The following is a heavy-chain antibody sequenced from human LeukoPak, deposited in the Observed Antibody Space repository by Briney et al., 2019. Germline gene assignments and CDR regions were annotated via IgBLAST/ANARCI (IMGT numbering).Heavy chain of an antibody. J-gene: IGHJ5*02. V-gene: IGHV1-18*01. D-gene: IGHD6-6*01. CDR1: GYTFTSYG. CDR2: ISAYNGNT. CDR3: ARDGPRPSSGWFDP. Sequence: ASVKVSCKASGYTFTSYGISWVRQAPGQGLEWMGWISAYNGNTNYAQKLQGRVTMTTDTSTSTAYMELRRLRSDDTAVYYCARDGPRPSSGWFDPWGQGTLVTVSS.